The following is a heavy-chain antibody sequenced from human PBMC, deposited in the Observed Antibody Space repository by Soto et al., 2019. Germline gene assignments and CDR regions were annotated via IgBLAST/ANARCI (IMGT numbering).Heavy chain of an antibody. CDR3: ARELGAIDYYYYGMDV. V-gene: IGHV3-30-3*01. CDR1: GFTFNSHT. Sequence: GGSLRLSCEASGFTFNSHTMHWVRQAPGKGLEWVAVISYDGSNKYYADSVKGRFTISRDNSKNTLYLQMNSLRAEDTAVYYCARELGAIDYYYYGMDVWGQGTTVTVSS. J-gene: IGHJ6*02. D-gene: IGHD1-26*01. CDR2: ISYDGSNK.